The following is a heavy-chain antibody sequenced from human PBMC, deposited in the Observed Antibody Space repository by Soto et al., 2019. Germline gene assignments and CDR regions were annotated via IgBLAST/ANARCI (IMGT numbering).Heavy chain of an antibody. CDR2: INHSGST. CDR1: GGSFSGYY. Sequence: PSETLSLTCAVYGGSFSGYYWSWIRQPPGKGLEWIGEINHSGSTNYNPSLKSRVTISVDTSKNQFSLKLSSVTAADTAVYYFARGRGRWFGELFYYYGMDVWGQGTTVPLSS. D-gene: IGHD3-10*01. J-gene: IGHJ6*02. V-gene: IGHV4-34*01. CDR3: ARGRGRWFGELFYYYGMDV.